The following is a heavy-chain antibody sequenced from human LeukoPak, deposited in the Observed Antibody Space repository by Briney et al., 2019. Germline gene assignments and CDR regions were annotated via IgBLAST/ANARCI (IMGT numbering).Heavy chain of an antibody. J-gene: IGHJ4*02. CDR3: ATTSVWTRALDS. V-gene: IGHV1-18*04. CDR2: INPYSGNT. D-gene: IGHD6-19*01. Sequence: ASVKVSCKASGYNFFIYNITWVRQAPGLGLECMGWINPYSGNTTYPQKLRGRVTMTTDTSTSTAYMELRSLRSDDTAMYYCATTSVWTRALDSWGQGALVTVSS. CDR1: GYNFFIYN.